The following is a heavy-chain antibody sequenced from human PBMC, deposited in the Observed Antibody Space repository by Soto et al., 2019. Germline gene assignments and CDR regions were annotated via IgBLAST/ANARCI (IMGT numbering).Heavy chain of an antibody. V-gene: IGHV4-34*01. CDR1: GQSFSGHS. CDR3: ARGSGIVALPGELEDVNYDY. J-gene: IGHJ4*02. CDR2: INESGST. Sequence: QVQLQQWGAGLVKPSETLSLSCAVYGQSFSGHSWAWIRQPPGKGLEWIGEINESGSTYYNPSLKSRVTISTDTSNNQFSLKLSSVSAADTAPYFCARGSGIVALPGELEDVNYDYWGQGTLVNVSS. D-gene: IGHD1-1*01.